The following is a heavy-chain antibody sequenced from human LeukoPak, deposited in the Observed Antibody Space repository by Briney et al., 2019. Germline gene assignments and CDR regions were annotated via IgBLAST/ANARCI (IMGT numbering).Heavy chain of an antibody. J-gene: IGHJ6*03. CDR2: INHSGST. CDR3: AKWAIFIYYMDV. Sequence: SETLSLTCAVSGYSISSGYYWSWIRQPPGKGLEWIGEINHSGSTNYNPSLKSRVTISVDTSKNQFSLKLSSVTAADTAVYYCAKWAIFIYYMDVWGKGTTVTVSS. V-gene: IGHV4-38-2*01. D-gene: IGHD3-3*01. CDR1: GYSISSGYY.